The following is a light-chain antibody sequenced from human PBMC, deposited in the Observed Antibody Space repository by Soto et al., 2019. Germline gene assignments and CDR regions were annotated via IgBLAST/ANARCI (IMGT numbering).Light chain of an antibody. CDR2: NSN. Sequence: QSLLTQPPSASGSPGQRVTMSCSGSSANIGRNYVSWYQQLPGTAPKLLIYNSNQRPSGVPDRFSGSKSGTSASLAISGLRSEDEADYYCAAWDDSLSGWVFGGGTKLTVL. V-gene: IGLV1-47*01. CDR1: SANIGRNY. CDR3: AAWDDSLSGWV. J-gene: IGLJ3*02.